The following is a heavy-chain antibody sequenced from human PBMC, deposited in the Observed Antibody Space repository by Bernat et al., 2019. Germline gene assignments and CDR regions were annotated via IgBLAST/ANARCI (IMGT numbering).Heavy chain of an antibody. CDR2: IWYDGSNQ. CDR1: GFTFNNYG. Sequence: QVQLVESGGGVVQPGRSLRLSCAASGFTFNNYGMYWVRQAPGKGLEWVAVIWYDGSNQYYGDSVKGRFTISRDNSKNTLYLQMNSLRAEDTAVYYCARRYCSGGSCSQPGAFDIWGQGTMVTVSS. V-gene: IGHV3-33*01. J-gene: IGHJ3*02. CDR3: ARRYCSGGSCSQPGAFDI. D-gene: IGHD2-15*01.